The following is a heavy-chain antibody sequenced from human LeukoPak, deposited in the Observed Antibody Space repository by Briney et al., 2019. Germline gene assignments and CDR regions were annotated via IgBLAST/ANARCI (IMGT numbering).Heavy chain of an antibody. CDR1: GGSFSGYY. Sequence: SETLSLTCAVYGGSFSGYYWTWIRQPPGKGLEWIGEIIDSGSTNYNPSLKSRVLISVDTSKNQFSLKVTSVTAADRAVHYCARRVRDCDADCSWYFDSWGLGTLVTVSS. CDR3: ARRVRDCDADCSWYFDS. CDR2: IIDSGST. V-gene: IGHV4-34*12. J-gene: IGHJ4*02. D-gene: IGHD2-21*01.